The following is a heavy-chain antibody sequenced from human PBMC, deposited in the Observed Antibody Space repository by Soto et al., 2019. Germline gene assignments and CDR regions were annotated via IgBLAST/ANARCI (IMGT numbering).Heavy chain of an antibody. CDR3: AKDNRPIAVAPWSY. D-gene: IGHD6-19*01. Sequence: PGGSLRLSCAASGVTFTSYAMTWVRQVPGEGLQWVSSISKSGDSTYYADSVKGRFTTSRDNSKNTLYLQMNSLRAEDTAIYYFAKDNRPIAVAPWSYWGQGTLDTVSS. CDR2: ISKSGDST. V-gene: IGHV3-23*01. J-gene: IGHJ4*02. CDR1: GVTFTSYA.